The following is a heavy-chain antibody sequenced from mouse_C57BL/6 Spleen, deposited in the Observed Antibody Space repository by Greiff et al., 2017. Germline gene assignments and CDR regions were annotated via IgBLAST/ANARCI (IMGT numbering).Heavy chain of an antibody. CDR2: INPSSGYT. D-gene: IGHD2-3*01. CDR1: GYTFTSYT. CDR3: ARDDGYLFFAY. V-gene: IGHV1-4*01. Sequence: VKLMESGAELARPGASVTMSCKASGYTFTSYTMHWVKQRPGQGLEWIGYINPSSGYTKYNQKFKDKATLTADKSSSTAYMQLSSLTSEDSAVYYCARDDGYLFFAYWGQGTLVTVSA. J-gene: IGHJ3*01.